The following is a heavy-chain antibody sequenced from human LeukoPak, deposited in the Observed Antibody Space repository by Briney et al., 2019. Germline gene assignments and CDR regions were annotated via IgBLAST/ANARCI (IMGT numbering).Heavy chain of an antibody. CDR1: GFTFSSYG. Sequence: GGSLRLSCAASGFTFSSYGMHWVRQAPGKGLEWVAVISYDGSNKYYADSVKGRFSISRHNSKNPLYLQMNSLIAEDTSVYFCAKLPLVGAPFDYWGQGTLVTVSS. CDR3: AKLPLVGAPFDY. CDR2: ISYDGSNK. D-gene: IGHD1-26*01. J-gene: IGHJ4*02. V-gene: IGHV3-30*18.